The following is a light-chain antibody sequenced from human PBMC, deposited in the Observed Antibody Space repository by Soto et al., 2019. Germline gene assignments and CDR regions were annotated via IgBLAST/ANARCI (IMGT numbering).Light chain of an antibody. Sequence: QSALTQPASVSGSPGQSITISCTGTSSDVGGYNYVSWYQQHPGKAPKLMIYEVSNRPSGVSNRFSGSKSGNTASLTISGLQAEVEGFYYCSSYTSSTTPWVFGGGTKLTVL. V-gene: IGLV2-14*01. CDR1: SSDVGGYNY. CDR2: EVS. CDR3: SSYTSSTTPWV. J-gene: IGLJ3*02.